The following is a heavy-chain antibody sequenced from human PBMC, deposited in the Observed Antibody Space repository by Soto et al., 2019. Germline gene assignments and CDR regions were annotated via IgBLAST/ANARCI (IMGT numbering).Heavy chain of an antibody. CDR3: ARGDFDSSANYYAGWFDP. Sequence: QVQLLQSGAEVKKPGASVKVSCKASGYTFTAYYMHWLRQAPGQGLEWMGWINPNSGCTKYAQKFQGRVTMTNDTSISTAYMELSRLGSDDTAVYYCARGDFDSSANYYAGWFDPWGQGTLVTVSS. CDR2: INPNSGCT. D-gene: IGHD3-22*01. CDR1: GYTFTAYY. J-gene: IGHJ5*02. V-gene: IGHV1-2*02.